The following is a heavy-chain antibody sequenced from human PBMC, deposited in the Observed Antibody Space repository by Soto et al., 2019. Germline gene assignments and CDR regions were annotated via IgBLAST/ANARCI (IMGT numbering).Heavy chain of an antibody. D-gene: IGHD5-18*01. CDR1: GFSLSTSGMC. Sequence: SGPTLVNPTQTLTLTCTFSGFSLSTSGMCVSWIRQPPGKALEWLARIDWDDDKYYSTSLKTRLTISKDTSKNQVVLTMTNMDPVDTATYYCARIPMDTAMVPPLYYGMDVWGQGTTVTVSS. V-gene: IGHV2-70*11. CDR3: ARIPMDTAMVPPLYYGMDV. J-gene: IGHJ6*02. CDR2: IDWDDDK.